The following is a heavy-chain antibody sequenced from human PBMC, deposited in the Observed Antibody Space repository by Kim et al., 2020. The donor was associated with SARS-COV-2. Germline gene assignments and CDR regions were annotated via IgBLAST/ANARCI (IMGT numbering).Heavy chain of an antibody. CDR1: GFTFSSYD. D-gene: IGHD6-19*01. J-gene: IGHJ4*02. Sequence: GGSLRLSCAASGFTFSSYDMHWVRQATGKGLEWVSAIGTAGDPYYPGSVKGRFTISRENAKNSLYLQMNSLRAGDTAVYYCARGLYSSGWYIFDYWGQGTLVTVSS. V-gene: IGHV3-13*05. CDR2: IGTAGDP. CDR3: ARGLYSSGWYIFDY.